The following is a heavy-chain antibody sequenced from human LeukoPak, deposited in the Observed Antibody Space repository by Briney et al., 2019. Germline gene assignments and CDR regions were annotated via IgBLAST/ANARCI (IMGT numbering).Heavy chain of an antibody. Sequence: SETLSLTCTISGASISSYYWSWIRQPPGKGLEWIGDIYYSGSIRYNPSLKSRVTMSVDTSKNQFSLKLSSVTAADTAIYYCARENPSGYYNRPIDYWGQGTLVTVSS. CDR2: IYYSGSI. J-gene: IGHJ4*02. D-gene: IGHD3-22*01. CDR3: ARENPSGYYNRPIDY. V-gene: IGHV4-59*01. CDR1: GASISSYY.